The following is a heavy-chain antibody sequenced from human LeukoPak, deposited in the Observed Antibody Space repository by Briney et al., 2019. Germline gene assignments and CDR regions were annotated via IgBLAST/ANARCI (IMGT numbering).Heavy chain of an antibody. J-gene: IGHJ4*02. CDR1: GGSISNYY. CDR2: ITGSIYFSGST. V-gene: IGHV4-59*01. Sequence: SETLSLTCTVSGGSISNYYWNWIRQPPGKGLEWIGYITGSIYFSGSTSYDPSLESRVTISVDTSKNQFSLTLNSVTAADTAVYYCARDRVDGYNSGPFDCWGQGTLVTVSS. CDR3: ARDRVDGYNSGPFDC. D-gene: IGHD5-24*01.